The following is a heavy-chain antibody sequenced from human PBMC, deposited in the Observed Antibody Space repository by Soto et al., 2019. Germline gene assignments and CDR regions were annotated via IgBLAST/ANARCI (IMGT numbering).Heavy chain of an antibody. D-gene: IGHD3-22*01. Sequence: PSETLSLTCTVSGVSVNSGNYYWSWIRQTPGKGLEWIGYIYHSGSTNYNPSLKSRVTISVDKSKNQFSLKLSSVTAADTAVYYCARSPDSSGYYPRWYYYGMDVWGQGTTVTVSS. V-gene: IGHV4-61*01. J-gene: IGHJ6*02. CDR3: ARSPDSSGYYPRWYYYGMDV. CDR2: IYHSGST. CDR1: GVSVNSGNYY.